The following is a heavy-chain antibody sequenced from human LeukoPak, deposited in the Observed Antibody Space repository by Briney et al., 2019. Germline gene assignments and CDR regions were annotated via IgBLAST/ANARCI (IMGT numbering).Heavy chain of an antibody. V-gene: IGHV3-23*01. D-gene: IGHD5-18*01. CDR3: AKQAGYNYGSTDY. J-gene: IGHJ4*02. CDR2: ISGSGGST. Sequence: GGSLRLSCAASGFTFSSSAMSWVRQAPGKGLEWVSAISGSGGSTFYADSVKGRFTISRDNSKNTLYLQMNSLRAEDTAVYYCAKQAGYNYGSTDYWGQGTLVTVSS. CDR1: GFTFSSSA.